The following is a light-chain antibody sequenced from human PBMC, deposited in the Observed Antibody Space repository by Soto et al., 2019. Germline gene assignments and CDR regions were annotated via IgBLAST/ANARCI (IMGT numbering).Light chain of an antibody. CDR1: QSVSSSY. Sequence: EIVLTQSPGAPSLSPGERATLSCRASQSVSSSYLAWYQQKPGQAPRLLISGASSRATGIPDRFSGSGSGTDFTLTISRLEPEDFAVYYCQQYGGSPLTFGQGTKVEIK. J-gene: IGKJ1*01. CDR3: QQYGGSPLT. V-gene: IGKV3-20*01. CDR2: GAS.